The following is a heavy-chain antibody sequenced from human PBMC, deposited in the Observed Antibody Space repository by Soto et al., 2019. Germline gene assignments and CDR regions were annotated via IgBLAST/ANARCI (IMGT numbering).Heavy chain of an antibody. Sequence: SETLSLTCTVSGGSISGYYWSWIRQPRGKGLEWIGHIYYNGSSYYNPSLKSRLTISVDTSKNQFSLKLSSVTAADTAVYYCARGGGSLPYWGQGTLVTVSS. CDR3: ARGGGSLPY. CDR1: GGSISGYY. D-gene: IGHD1-26*01. J-gene: IGHJ4*02. CDR2: IYYNGSS. V-gene: IGHV4-59*12.